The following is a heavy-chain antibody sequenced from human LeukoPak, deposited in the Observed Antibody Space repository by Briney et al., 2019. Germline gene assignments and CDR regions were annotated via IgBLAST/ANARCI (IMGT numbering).Heavy chain of an antibody. CDR3: ARSAAIFGVAIGNWFDP. J-gene: IGHJ5*02. Sequence: SQTLSLTCTVSGGSISSGGYYWSWIRQHPGKGLEWIGYIYYSGSTYYNPSLKSRVTISVDTSKNQFSLKLSSVTAADTAVYYCARSAAIFGVAIGNWFDPWGQGTLVTVSS. V-gene: IGHV4-31*03. CDR2: IYYSGST. D-gene: IGHD3-3*01. CDR1: GGSISSGGYY.